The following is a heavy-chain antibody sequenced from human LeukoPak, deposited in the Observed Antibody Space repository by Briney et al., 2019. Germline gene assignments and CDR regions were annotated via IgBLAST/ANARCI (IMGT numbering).Heavy chain of an antibody. CDR1: GFSLSSYW. J-gene: IGHJ4*02. D-gene: IGHD5-24*01. CDR2: VSSDGTST. V-gene: IGHV3-74*01. Sequence: GGSLRLSCAASGFSLSSYWMHWVRQAPGKGLVWVSRVSSDGTSTNYADSVKGRFTISRDSAKNTLCLQMNSLRAEDTAVYYCARDISLNFYGYHEYYFDYWGQGTLVTVSS. CDR3: ARDISLNFYGYHEYYFDY.